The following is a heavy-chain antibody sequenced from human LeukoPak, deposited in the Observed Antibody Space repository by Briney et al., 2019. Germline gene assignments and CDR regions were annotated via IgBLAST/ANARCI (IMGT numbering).Heavy chain of an antibody. V-gene: IGHV3-21*01. CDR3: ARDKYCTNGVCTNWFDP. CDR1: GFTFSSYS. CDR2: ISSSSSYI. D-gene: IGHD2-8*01. Sequence: GGSLRLSCAASGFTFSSYSMNWVRQAPGMGLEWVSSISSSSSYIYYADSVKGRFTISRDNAKNSLYLQMNSLRAEDTAVYYCARDKYCTNGVCTNWFDPWGQGTLVTVSS. J-gene: IGHJ5*02.